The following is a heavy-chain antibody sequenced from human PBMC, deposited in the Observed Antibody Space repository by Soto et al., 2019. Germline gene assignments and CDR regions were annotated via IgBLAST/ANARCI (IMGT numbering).Heavy chain of an antibody. D-gene: IGHD6-19*01. CDR2: ISYDGSNK. J-gene: IGHJ4*02. CDR1: GFTFNNYG. Sequence: GESLKISCAASGFTFNNYGMHWVRQAPGKGLEWVAVISYDGSNKYYADSVKGRFTISRDNSKNTLYPQMNSLRAEDTAVYYCSKDRDSSGWYVLDYWGQGTLVTVSS. CDR3: SKDRDSSGWYVLDY. V-gene: IGHV3-30*18.